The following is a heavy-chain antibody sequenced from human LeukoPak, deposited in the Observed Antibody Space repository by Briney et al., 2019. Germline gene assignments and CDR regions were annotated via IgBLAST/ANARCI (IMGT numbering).Heavy chain of an antibody. CDR3: TTEGYCSGDNCYSFDH. J-gene: IGHJ4*02. CDR2: IRSKPDGGTA. D-gene: IGHD2-15*01. V-gene: IGHV3-15*01. CDR1: GFTFRNAW. Sequence: PGGSLRLSCAASGFTFRNAWMSWVRQAPGKGLEWVGRIRSKPDGGTADYAAPVKGRFTISRDDSKNTVYLQMNSLKTEDTAVYYCTTEGYCSGDNCYSFDHWGQGDLVTVSS.